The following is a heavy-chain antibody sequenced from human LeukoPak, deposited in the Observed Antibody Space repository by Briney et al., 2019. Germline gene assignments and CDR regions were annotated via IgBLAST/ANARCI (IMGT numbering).Heavy chain of an antibody. J-gene: IGHJ4*02. CDR1: GFSLSTTGVG. V-gene: IGHV2-5*01. D-gene: IGHD3-10*01. CDR3: AHKGRGSGSYNM. CDR2: NYWNDDK. Sequence: SGPTLVNPTQTLTLTCTFSGFSLSTTGVGVGWIRQSPGKALEWLAVNYWNDDKSYSPSLKSRLTITKDTSKNQVVLIMTNMDPVDTATYYCAHKGRGSGSYNMWGQGTLVTVSS.